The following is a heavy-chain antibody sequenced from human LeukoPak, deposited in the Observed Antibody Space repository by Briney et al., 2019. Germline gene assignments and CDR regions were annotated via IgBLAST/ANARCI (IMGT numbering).Heavy chain of an antibody. CDR2: IGGRGGRT. Sequence: GGSLGLSCAASGFIFGDYGMSWVRQAPGKGLEWVSGIGGRGGRTYYADSVQGRFTISRDNSNNTVELQMKSLRAEDTAIYYCVKGRIAVAPYNGMDVWGRGTTVSVSS. D-gene: IGHD6-19*01. CDR3: VKGRIAVAPYNGMDV. CDR1: GFIFGDYG. J-gene: IGHJ6*02. V-gene: IGHV3-23*01.